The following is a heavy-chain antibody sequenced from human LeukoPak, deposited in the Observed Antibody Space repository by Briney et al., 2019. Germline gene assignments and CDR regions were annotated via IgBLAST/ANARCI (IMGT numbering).Heavy chain of an antibody. J-gene: IGHJ4*02. CDR3: ATGRWFGEFAGSAFED. V-gene: IGHV3-7*01. D-gene: IGHD3-10*01. CDR2: INEDGSVI. Sequence: GGSRRLSCLGSGVGFSNYWMAWLRQAPGEGLEWVANINEDGSVIYYADSVKGRFTISRDNAKNSVYLQMNSLRVEDTALYYCATGRWFGEFAGSAFEDWGQGTLVTVSS. CDR1: GVGFSNYW.